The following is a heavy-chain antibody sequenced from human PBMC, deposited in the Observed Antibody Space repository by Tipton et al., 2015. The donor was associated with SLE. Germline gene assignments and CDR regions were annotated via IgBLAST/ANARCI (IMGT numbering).Heavy chain of an antibody. V-gene: IGHV4-39*07. CDR2: INHSGST. D-gene: IGHD3-10*01. CDR3: ARMGYGSGDY. J-gene: IGHJ4*02. Sequence: LRLSCTVSGGSISSSSYYWSWIRQPPGKGLEWIGEINHSGSTNYNPSLKSRVTISVDTSKNQFSLKLSSVTAADTAVYYCARMGYGSGDYWGQGTLVTVSS. CDR1: GGSISSSSYY.